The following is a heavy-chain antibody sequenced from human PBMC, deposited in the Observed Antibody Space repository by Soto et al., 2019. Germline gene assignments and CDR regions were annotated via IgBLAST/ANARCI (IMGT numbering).Heavy chain of an antibody. D-gene: IGHD6-6*01. J-gene: IGHJ5*02. V-gene: IGHV4-31*03. CDR2: IYYSGST. Sequence: SETLSLTCTVSGGSISSGGYYWSWIRQHPGKGLEWIGYIYYSGSTYYNPSLKSRVTISVDTSKNQFSLKLSSVTAADTAVYYCARDIESSSSSSHWFDPWGQGTLVTVSS. CDR1: GGSISSGGYY. CDR3: ARDIESSSSSSHWFDP.